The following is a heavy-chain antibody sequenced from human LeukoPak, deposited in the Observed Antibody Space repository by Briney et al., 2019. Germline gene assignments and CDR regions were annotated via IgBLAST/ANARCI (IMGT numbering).Heavy chain of an antibody. D-gene: IGHD6-19*01. V-gene: IGHV3-48*03. CDR1: GFTFSSFA. CDR2: ISSSGSTI. Sequence: GGSLRLSCAASGFTFSSFAMNWVRQAPGKGLEWVSYISSSGSTIYYADFVKGRFTISRDNAKNSLFLQMNSLRAEDTAIYYCARDRSGWYYFDYWVQGSLVNVSS. J-gene: IGHJ4*02. CDR3: ARDRSGWYYFDY.